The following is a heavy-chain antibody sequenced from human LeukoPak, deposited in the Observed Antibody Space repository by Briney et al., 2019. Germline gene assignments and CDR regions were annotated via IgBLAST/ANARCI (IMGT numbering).Heavy chain of an antibody. CDR2: IGTAGDT. CDR1: GFTFSSYD. J-gene: IGHJ4*02. V-gene: IGHV3-13*01. D-gene: IGHD6-6*01. CDR3: ARGGEQLVYSDPGSFDY. Sequence: PGGSRRLSCAPSGFTFSSYDMHWVRQATGKGLEWVSAIGTAGDTYYPGSVKGRFTISRENAKTSLYLQMNSLRAGDTAVYYCARGGEQLVYSDPGSFDYWGQGTLVTVSS.